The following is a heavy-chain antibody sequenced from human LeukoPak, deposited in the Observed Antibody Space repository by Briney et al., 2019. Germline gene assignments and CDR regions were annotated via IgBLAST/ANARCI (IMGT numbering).Heavy chain of an antibody. J-gene: IGHJ5*02. Sequence: PSETLSLTCTVSGGSISSYYWSWIRQPPGKGLEWIGGVYYTGTTYSNPSLKSRVTISVDTSKNQFSLKLSSVTAADTAVYYCARVSGYSSSWYGNNWFDPWGQGTLVTVSS. V-gene: IGHV4-59*01. CDR1: GGSISSYY. D-gene: IGHD6-13*01. CDR2: VYYTGTT. CDR3: ARVSGYSSSWYGNNWFDP.